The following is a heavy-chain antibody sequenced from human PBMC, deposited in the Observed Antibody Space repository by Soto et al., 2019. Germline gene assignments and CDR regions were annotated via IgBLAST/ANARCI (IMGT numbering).Heavy chain of an antibody. CDR1: GFTFSSYA. D-gene: IGHD4-17*01. J-gene: IGHJ4*02. Sequence: GGSLRLACAASGFTFSSYAMSWVRQAPGKGLERFSAISGSGGSTYYADSVKCRFTISRDNSKNTLYLQMNSLRAEDTAVYYCASVMSFYGDTTYFHYWGQGTLVTVSS. CDR2: ISGSGGST. CDR3: ASVMSFYGDTTYFHY. V-gene: IGHV3-23*01.